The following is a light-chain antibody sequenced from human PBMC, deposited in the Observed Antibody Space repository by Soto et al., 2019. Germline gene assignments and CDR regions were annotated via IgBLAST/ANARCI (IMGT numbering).Light chain of an antibody. CDR3: QQYCSSPT. Sequence: EIVLTQSPGTLSLSPGERATLSCRASQSVSSSYLAWYQQKPGQAPRLLIYGASSRATGIPDRFSGSGSGTALTLTISRLEPEDFAVYYCQQYCSSPTFGQGTKVEIK. CDR1: QSVSSSY. V-gene: IGKV3-20*01. CDR2: GAS. J-gene: IGKJ1*01.